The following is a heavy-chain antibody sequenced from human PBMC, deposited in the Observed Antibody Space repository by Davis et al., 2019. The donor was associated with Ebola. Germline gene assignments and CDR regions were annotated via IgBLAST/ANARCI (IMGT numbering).Heavy chain of an antibody. J-gene: IGHJ4*02. CDR2: IGYDGSNK. Sequence: GESLKISCAASGFTFSSYGMHWVRQAPGRGLEWVAVIGYDGSNKYYADSVKGRFTISRDNSKNTLYLQMNSLRAEDTAVYYCARVDENGDTDYWGQGTLVTVSS. D-gene: IGHD4-17*01. V-gene: IGHV3-33*01. CDR1: GFTFSSYG. CDR3: ARVDENGDTDY.